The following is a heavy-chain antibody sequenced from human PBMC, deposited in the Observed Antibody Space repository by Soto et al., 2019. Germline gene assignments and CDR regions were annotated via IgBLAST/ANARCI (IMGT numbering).Heavy chain of an antibody. CDR1: GYAFTTYG. Sequence: QVHLVQSGAEVKKPGASVKVSCQGSGYAFTTYGITWVRQAHGQGLEWMGWISAHNGNTNYAQKLQGRGTVTRDTSTSTVYMELRSLRSDDTAVYYCARGGYGDYWGQGALVTVSS. V-gene: IGHV1-18*01. CDR2: ISAHNGNT. J-gene: IGHJ4*02. D-gene: IGHD1-1*01. CDR3: ARGGYGDY.